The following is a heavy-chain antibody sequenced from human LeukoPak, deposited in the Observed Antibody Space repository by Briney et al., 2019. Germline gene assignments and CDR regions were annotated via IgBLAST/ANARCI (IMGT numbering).Heavy chain of an antibody. D-gene: IGHD6-13*01. Sequence: PGGSLRLSCTASGFTFSNYWMNWVRRAPGKGLEWVANINRDGSETYYGDSMRGRFTISRDNAKKSLYLQVSTLRAEDTAVYYCAREDIEAAFFEYWGQGSLVTVSS. V-gene: IGHV3-7*01. CDR1: GFTFSNYW. CDR2: INRDGSET. CDR3: AREDIEAAFFEY. J-gene: IGHJ4*02.